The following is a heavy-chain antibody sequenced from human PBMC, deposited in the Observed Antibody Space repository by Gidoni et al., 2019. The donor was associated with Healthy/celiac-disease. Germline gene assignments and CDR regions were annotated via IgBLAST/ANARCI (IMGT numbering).Heavy chain of an antibody. V-gene: IGHV3-23*01. Sequence: EVQLLESGGGLVQPGGSLRLPCAASGFTFSSYAMSWVRQAPGKGLEWVSAISGSGGSTYYADSGKGRFTISRDNSKNTLYLQMNSLRAEDTAVYYCAKARGVVRGVIILGDYCFDYWGQGTLVTVSS. J-gene: IGHJ4*02. CDR2: ISGSGGST. CDR3: AKARGVVRGVIILGDYCFDY. D-gene: IGHD3-10*01. CDR1: GFTFSSYA.